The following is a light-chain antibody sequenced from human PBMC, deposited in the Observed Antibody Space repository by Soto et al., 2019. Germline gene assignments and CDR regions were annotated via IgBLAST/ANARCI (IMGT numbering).Light chain of an antibody. CDR3: QQYVTSPLT. V-gene: IGKV3-20*01. Sequence: EIVLTQSPGTLSLSPGERATLSCRASQSVSSYLAWYQQKPGQAPRLLIYGVSSRATGIPDRFSGGGSGTDFTLTISRLEPEDFAVYYCQQYVTSPLTFGGGTKVEI. CDR2: GVS. CDR1: QSVSSY. J-gene: IGKJ4*01.